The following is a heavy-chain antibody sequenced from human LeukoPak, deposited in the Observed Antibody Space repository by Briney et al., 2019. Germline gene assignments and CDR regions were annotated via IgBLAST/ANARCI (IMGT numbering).Heavy chain of an antibody. V-gene: IGHV1-18*01. Sequence: ASVKVSCKASGYTFTSYGISWVRQAPGQGLEWMGWISAYNGNTNYAQKLQGRVTMTTDTSTSTAYMELRSLRSDDTAVYYCARGLVRFLEWLPSYYYYGMDLWGQGTTVTVSS. D-gene: IGHD3-3*01. J-gene: IGHJ6*02. CDR1: GYTFTSYG. CDR3: ARGLVRFLEWLPSYYYYGMDL. CDR2: ISAYNGNT.